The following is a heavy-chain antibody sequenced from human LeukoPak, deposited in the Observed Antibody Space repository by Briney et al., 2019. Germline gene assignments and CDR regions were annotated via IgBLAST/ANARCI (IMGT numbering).Heavy chain of an antibody. J-gene: IGHJ3*02. Sequence: GGSLRLSCAASGFTVSNNYMSWVRQAPGKGLEWVSLIHSDGTTYYADSVKGRFTISRDNSKNTLYLQMNSLRAEDTAVYYCARGSRGAFDIWGQGTMVTVSS. CDR3: ARGSRGAFDI. CDR2: IHSDGTT. V-gene: IGHV3-53*01. CDR1: GFTVSNNY.